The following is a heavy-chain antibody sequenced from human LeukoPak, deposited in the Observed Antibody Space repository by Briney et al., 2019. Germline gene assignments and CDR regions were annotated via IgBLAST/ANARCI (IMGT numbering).Heavy chain of an antibody. V-gene: IGHV1-8*02. Sequence: ASVKVSCKASGYTFTGYYMHWVRQAPGQGLEWMGWMNPNSGNTGYAQKFQGRVTMTRNTSISTAYMELSSLRSEDTAVYYCARPHYGGKGYYYYYGMDVWGQGTTVTVSS. J-gene: IGHJ6*02. CDR2: MNPNSGNT. D-gene: IGHD4-23*01. CDR3: ARPHYGGKGYYYYYGMDV. CDR1: GYTFTGYY.